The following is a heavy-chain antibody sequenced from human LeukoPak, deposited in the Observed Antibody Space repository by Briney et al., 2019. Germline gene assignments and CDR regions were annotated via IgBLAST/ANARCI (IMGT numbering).Heavy chain of an antibody. CDR3: ARRYFDS. CDR2: IKQDESEK. Sequence: GGSLRLSCAVSGFTFSEYWMHWVRQAPGKGLEWVANIKQDESEKYYVDSVKGRFTISRDNTKNSLYLQMNSLRAEDTAVYYCARRYFDSWGQGTLVTVSS. V-gene: IGHV3-7*03. CDR1: GFTFSEYW. J-gene: IGHJ4*02.